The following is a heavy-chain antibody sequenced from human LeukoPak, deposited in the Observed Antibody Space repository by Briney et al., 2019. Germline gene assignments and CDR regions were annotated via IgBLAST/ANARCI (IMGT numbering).Heavy chain of an antibody. CDR1: GFTFDDYA. CDR3: AKDSVTMLRGVISYYYHGMDA. D-gene: IGHD3-10*01. Sequence: QAGGSLRLSCAASGFTFDDYAMHWVRQAPGKGLEWVSPITGDGGTRHYADSVKGRFTISKDNSKKSLYLQMNSLRAEDSALYYCAKDSVTMLRGVISYYYHGMDAWGQGTTVTVSS. J-gene: IGHJ6*02. CDR2: ITGDGGTR. V-gene: IGHV3-43*02.